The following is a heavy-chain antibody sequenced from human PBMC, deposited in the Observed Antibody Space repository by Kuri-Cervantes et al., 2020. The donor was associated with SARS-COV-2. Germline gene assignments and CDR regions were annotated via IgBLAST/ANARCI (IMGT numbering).Heavy chain of an antibody. D-gene: IGHD2-2*01. CDR1: GGTFSSYA. V-gene: IGHV1-69*11. J-gene: IGHJ4*02. CDR3: ATLGVPAAKEGY. Sequence: SVKVSCKASGGTFSSYAISWVRQAPGQGLEWMGRIIPILGTANYAQKFQGRVTITTDESTSTAYMELSSLRSEDTAVYYCATLGVPAAKEGYWGQGTLVTVSS. CDR2: IIPILGTA.